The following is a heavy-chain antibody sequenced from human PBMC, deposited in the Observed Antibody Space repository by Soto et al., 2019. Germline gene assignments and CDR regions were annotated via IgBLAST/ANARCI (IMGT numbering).Heavy chain of an antibody. D-gene: IGHD3-10*01. CDR1: GGSFSGYY. V-gene: IGHV4-34*01. CDR3: ARAKGAYYGSGSYANDY. CDR2: INHSGST. Sequence: SETLSLTCAVYGGSFSGYYWSWIRQPPGKGLEWIGEINHSGSTNYNPSLKSRVTISVDTSKNQFSLKLSSVTAADTAVYYCARAKGAYYGSGSYANDYWGQGTLVT. J-gene: IGHJ4*02.